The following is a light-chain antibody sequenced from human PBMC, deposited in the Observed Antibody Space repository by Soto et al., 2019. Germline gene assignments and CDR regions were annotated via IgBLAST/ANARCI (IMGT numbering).Light chain of an antibody. Sequence: QSVLTQPASVSGSPGQSITVSCTGTSSDVGSYDLVSWYQQHPGKAPKLVIYEGSKRPSGVSNRFSASKTGSTASLTISGLQAEDEADYYCCSYAGSSTLVFGGGTKLTVL. CDR3: CSYAGSSTLV. CDR2: EGS. J-gene: IGLJ3*02. CDR1: SSDVGSYDL. V-gene: IGLV2-23*01.